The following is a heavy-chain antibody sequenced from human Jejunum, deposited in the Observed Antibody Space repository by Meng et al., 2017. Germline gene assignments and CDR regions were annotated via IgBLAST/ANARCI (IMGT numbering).Heavy chain of an antibody. CDR2: INKNGGST. J-gene: IGHJ6*02. CDR3: ARPRDTTIPYVGMDV. V-gene: IGHV3-64*02. Sequence: GGSLRLSCAASGFIFSNYGMNWVRQAPGNGLEYVAGINKNGGSTNYADSVKGRFTISRDNSKRILYLQMGSLRAEDMAVYYYARPRDTTIPYVGMDVWGQGTTVTVSS. D-gene: IGHD5-18*01. CDR1: GFIFSNYG.